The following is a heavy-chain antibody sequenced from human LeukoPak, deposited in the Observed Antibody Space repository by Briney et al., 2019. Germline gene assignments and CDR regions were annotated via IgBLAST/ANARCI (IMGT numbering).Heavy chain of an antibody. D-gene: IGHD3-3*01. Sequence: ASVKVSCKASGYTLTGYYMHWVRQAPGQGLEWIGWVDPNSGGTNYAQKFQGRVTMSWDTSISTAYMELSRLRSDDTAVYYCVRDSIFGAGIYWGQGTLVTVSS. CDR3: VRDSIFGAGIY. CDR1: GYTLTGYY. CDR2: VDPNSGGT. V-gene: IGHV1-2*02. J-gene: IGHJ4*02.